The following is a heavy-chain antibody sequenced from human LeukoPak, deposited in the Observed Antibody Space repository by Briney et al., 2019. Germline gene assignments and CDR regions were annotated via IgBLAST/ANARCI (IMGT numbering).Heavy chain of an antibody. CDR1: GFTFDDYA. D-gene: IGHD2-15*01. CDR3: ARDVGWFRFDY. Sequence: AGGSLRLSCAASGFTFDDYAMHWVRQAPGKGLEWVSGISWNSGSIGYVDSVKGRFTISRDNAKNSLYLQMNSLRVEDTAVYYCARDVGWFRFDYWGHGTLVTASS. V-gene: IGHV3-9*01. J-gene: IGHJ4*01. CDR2: ISWNSGSI.